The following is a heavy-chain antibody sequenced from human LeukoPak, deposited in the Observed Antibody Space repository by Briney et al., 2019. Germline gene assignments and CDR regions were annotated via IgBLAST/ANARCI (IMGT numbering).Heavy chain of an antibody. CDR1: GCSISSYY. V-gene: IGHV4-4*07. CDR3: ARVAVAGKVDY. Sequence: SETLSLTCTVSGCSISSYYWRWIRQAAGKGLEWIGRIYTSGSNNYNPSLKSRVTMSVDTSKNQFSLKLSAVTAADKALYYAARVAVAGKVDYWGQGTLVTVSS. D-gene: IGHD6-19*01. CDR2: IYTSGSN. J-gene: IGHJ4*03.